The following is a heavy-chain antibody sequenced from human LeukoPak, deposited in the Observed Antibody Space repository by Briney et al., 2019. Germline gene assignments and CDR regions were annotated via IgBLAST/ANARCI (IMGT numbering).Heavy chain of an antibody. CDR3: AGLRYHGGNTV. CDR2: MYYSGTT. Sequence: PSETLSLTCTVSGASVNSGSHYWSWFRQPPGKGLEWIGYMYYSGTTNYNHSLKSRVTMSVDTSKNHFSLKMNSLTAADTAEYYCAGLRYHGGNTVWGQGTPVTVSS. D-gene: IGHD4-23*01. V-gene: IGHV4-61*03. CDR1: GASVNSGSHY. J-gene: IGHJ4*02.